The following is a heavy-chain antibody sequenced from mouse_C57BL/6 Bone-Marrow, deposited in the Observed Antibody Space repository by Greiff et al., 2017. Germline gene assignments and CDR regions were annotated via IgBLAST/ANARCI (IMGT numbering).Heavy chain of an antibody. CDR2: IYPRSGNT. J-gene: IGHJ2*01. D-gene: IGHD1-1*01. V-gene: IGHV1-81*01. Sequence: LVESGAELARPGASVKLSCKASGYTFTSYGISWVKQRTGQGLEWIGEIYPRSGNTYYNEKFKGKATLTADKSSSTAYMELRSLTSEDSAVYFCARGYYGSSQKGYFDYWGQGTTLTVSS. CDR1: GYTFTSYG. CDR3: ARGYYGSSQKGYFDY.